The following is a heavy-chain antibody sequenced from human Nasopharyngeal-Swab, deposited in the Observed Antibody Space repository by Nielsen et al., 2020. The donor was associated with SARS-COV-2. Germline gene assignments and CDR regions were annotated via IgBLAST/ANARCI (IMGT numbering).Heavy chain of an antibody. D-gene: IGHD5-18*01. CDR1: GFTFSSYA. CDR2: ISGSGGST. CDR3: AKGGGYSYYYGMDV. Sequence: GESLKISCAASGFTFSSYAMSWVRQAPGKGVEWVSAISGSGGSTYYADSVKGRFTISRDNSKNTLYLQMNSLRAEDTAVYYCAKGGGYSYYYGMDVWGQGTTVTVSS. V-gene: IGHV3-23*01. J-gene: IGHJ6*02.